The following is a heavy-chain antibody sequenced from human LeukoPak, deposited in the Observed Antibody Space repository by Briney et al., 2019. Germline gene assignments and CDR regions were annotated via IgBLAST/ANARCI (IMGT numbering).Heavy chain of an antibody. CDR1: GGSISSSSYY. Sequence: SETLSLTCTVSGGSISSSSYYWGWIRQPLGKGLEWIGEINHSGSTNYNPSLKSRVTISVDTSKNQFSLKLSSVTAADTAVYYCARRHRIAAATFQHWGQGTLVTVSS. V-gene: IGHV4-39*07. J-gene: IGHJ1*01. CDR2: INHSGST. CDR3: ARRHRIAAATFQH. D-gene: IGHD6-13*01.